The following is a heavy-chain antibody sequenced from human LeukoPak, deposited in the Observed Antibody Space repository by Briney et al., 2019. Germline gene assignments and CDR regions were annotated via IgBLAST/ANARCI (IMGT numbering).Heavy chain of an antibody. J-gene: IGHJ3*02. Sequence: SETLSLTCTVSGGSISSSSYYWGWIRQPPGKGLEWIGSIYYSGSTYYNPSLKSRVTISVDTSKNQFSLKLSSVTAADTAVYYCARDHLPQTLDAFDIWGQGXMVTVSS. D-gene: IGHD1-14*01. CDR3: ARDHLPQTLDAFDI. V-gene: IGHV4-39*07. CDR2: IYYSGST. CDR1: GGSISSSSYY.